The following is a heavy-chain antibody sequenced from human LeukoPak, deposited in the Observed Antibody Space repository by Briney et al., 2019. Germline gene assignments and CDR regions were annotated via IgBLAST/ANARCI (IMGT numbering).Heavy chain of an antibody. CDR2: IIPIFGTA. CDR1: RYTFSNYD. D-gene: IGHD1-26*01. V-gene: IGHV1-69*13. CDR3: ARDVSGSYYPNYFDY. J-gene: IGHJ4*02. Sequence: GASVKVSCKASRYTFSNYDINWVRQATGQGLEWMGGIIPIFGTANYAQKFQGRVTITADESTSTAYMELSSLRSEDTAVYYCARDVSGSYYPNYFDYWGQGTLVTVSS.